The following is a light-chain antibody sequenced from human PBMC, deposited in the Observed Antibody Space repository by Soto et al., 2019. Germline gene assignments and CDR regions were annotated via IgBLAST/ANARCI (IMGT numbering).Light chain of an antibody. CDR2: EVN. CDR3: LSYAGNHIYV. Sequence: QSALTQPPSASGSPGQSVTISCTGTNSDFAGYNFVSWFQQHPGKAPRLIIYEVNERPSGVPHRFSGSKSGNTASLTISGLQADDEADYYCLSYAGNHIYVFGSGTKLTVL. CDR1: NSDFAGYNF. V-gene: IGLV2-8*01. J-gene: IGLJ1*01.